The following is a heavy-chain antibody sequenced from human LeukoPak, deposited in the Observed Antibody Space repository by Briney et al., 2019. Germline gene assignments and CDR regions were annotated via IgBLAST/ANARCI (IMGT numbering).Heavy chain of an antibody. V-gene: IGHV4-59*08. Sequence: PSETLSLTCTVSGGSITSYYWNWIRQPPGKGLEWIGYIHNSGSTNYNPSLKSRVTISVDTSKNQFSLKLSSVTAADTAVYYCARHLYSYACHFDCWGQGTLVTVSS. J-gene: IGHJ4*02. CDR2: IHNSGST. D-gene: IGHD2-2*01. CDR3: ARHLYSYACHFDC. CDR1: GGSITSYY.